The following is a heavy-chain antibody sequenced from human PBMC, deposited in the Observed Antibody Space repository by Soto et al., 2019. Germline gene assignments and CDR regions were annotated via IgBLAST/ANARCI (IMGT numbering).Heavy chain of an antibody. V-gene: IGHV3-23*01. Sequence: SGGSLRLSCAASGFTFSSYAMSWVRQAPGKGLEWVSAISGSGGSTYYADSVKGRFTISRDNSKNTLYLQMNSLRAEDTAVYYCANAYSSSWPYYFDYWGQGTLVTVSS. CDR1: GFTFSSYA. CDR2: ISGSGGST. CDR3: ANAYSSSWPYYFDY. D-gene: IGHD6-13*01. J-gene: IGHJ4*02.